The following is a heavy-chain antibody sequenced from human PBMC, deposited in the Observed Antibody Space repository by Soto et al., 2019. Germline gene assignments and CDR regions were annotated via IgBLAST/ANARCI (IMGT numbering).Heavy chain of an antibody. CDR1: GFTFSSYG. CDR2: ISYDGSNK. CDR3: AKESGSYTGSYFDY. V-gene: IGHV3-30*18. D-gene: IGHD1-26*01. Sequence: PGGSLRLSCAASGFTFSSYGMHWVRQAPGKGLEWVAVISYDGSNKYYADSVKGRFTISRDNSKNTLYLQMNSLRAEDTAVYYCAKESGSYTGSYFDYWGQGTLVTVSS. J-gene: IGHJ4*02.